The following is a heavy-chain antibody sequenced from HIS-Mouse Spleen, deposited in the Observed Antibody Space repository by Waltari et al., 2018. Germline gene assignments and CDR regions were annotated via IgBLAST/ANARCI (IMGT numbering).Heavy chain of an antibody. V-gene: IGHV4-39*07. CDR1: GGSISSSSYY. Sequence: QLQLQESGPGLVKPSETLSLTCTVSGGSISSSSYYWGWIRQPPGKGLEWIGSIYYSGRTSYNPSLKSRGTISVDTSKNQFSLKLGSVTAADTAVYYCAREIPYSSSWYDWYFDLWGRGTLVTVSS. CDR3: AREIPYSSSWYDWYFDL. CDR2: IYYSGRT. J-gene: IGHJ2*01. D-gene: IGHD6-13*01.